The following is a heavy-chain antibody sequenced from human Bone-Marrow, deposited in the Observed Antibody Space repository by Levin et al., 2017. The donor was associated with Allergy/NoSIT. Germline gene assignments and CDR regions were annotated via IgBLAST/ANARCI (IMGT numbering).Heavy chain of an antibody. D-gene: IGHD3-10*01. CDR2: IYYPGNT. J-gene: IGHJ4*02. CDR1: GESVSSSGFY. V-gene: IGHV4-31*02. Sequence: PSQTLALTCTVSGESVSSSGFYWTWIRQYPGKGLEWIGHIYYPGNTSYNPSLKSRVSISEDRSKNQFSLKLDSVTAADTAVYYCARESVYYGSGSWIDCWGQGTLVTVSS. CDR3: ARESVYYGSGSWIDC.